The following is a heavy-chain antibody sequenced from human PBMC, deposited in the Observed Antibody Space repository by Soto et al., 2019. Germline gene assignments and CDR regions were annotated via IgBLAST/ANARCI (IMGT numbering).Heavy chain of an antibody. Sequence: SETLSLTCAVSGGSISSSNWWSWVRQPPGKGLAGIGEIYHSGSTNYNPSLKSRVTISVDKSKNQFSLKLSSVTAADTAEYYCARGYDFWSGYYTYNWFDPWGQGTLVTVSS. D-gene: IGHD3-3*01. CDR1: GGSISSSNW. CDR2: IYHSGST. CDR3: ARGYDFWSGYYTYNWFDP. V-gene: IGHV4-4*02. J-gene: IGHJ5*02.